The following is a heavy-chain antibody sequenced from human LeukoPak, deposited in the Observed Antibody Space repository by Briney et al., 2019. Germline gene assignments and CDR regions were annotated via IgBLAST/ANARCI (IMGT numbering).Heavy chain of an antibody. Sequence: SGTLSLTCTVSGGSISSSNWWSWVRQPPGKGLGWIGEVYHSGSTTYNSSLKSRLTMSIDKSKNHFSLNLSSVTAADTAVYYCARRYYGSGTNYFDYWGQGTLVTVSS. CDR2: VYHSGST. D-gene: IGHD3-10*01. J-gene: IGHJ4*02. CDR1: GGSISSSNW. CDR3: ARRYYGSGTNYFDY. V-gene: IGHV4-4*02.